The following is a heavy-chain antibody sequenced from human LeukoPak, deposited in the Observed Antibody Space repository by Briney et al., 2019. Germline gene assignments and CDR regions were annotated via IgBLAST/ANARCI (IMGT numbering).Heavy chain of an antibody. Sequence: SETLSLTCAVYGGSFSGYYWSWLRQPPGKGLEWIGEINHSGSTNYNPSLKSRVTISVDTSKNQFSLKLSSVTAADTAVYYCARHYDYVWGSYRNNWFDPWGQGTLVTVSS. CDR2: INHSGST. D-gene: IGHD3-16*02. J-gene: IGHJ5*02. V-gene: IGHV4-34*01. CDR3: ARHYDYVWGSYRNNWFDP. CDR1: GGSFSGYY.